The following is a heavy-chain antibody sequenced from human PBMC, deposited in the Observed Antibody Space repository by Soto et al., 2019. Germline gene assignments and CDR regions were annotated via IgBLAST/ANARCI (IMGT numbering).Heavy chain of an antibody. J-gene: IGHJ4*02. V-gene: IGHV4-59*01. CDR1: GGSIISYY. D-gene: IGHD1-1*01. CDR2: IYYSGST. CDR3: ARGVRYFDY. Sequence: SETLSLTCTFSGGSIISYYWSWIRQPPGKGLEWIGYIYYSGSTNYNPSLKSRVTISVDTSKNQFSLKLSSVTAADTAVYYCARGVRYFDYWGQGTLVTVSS.